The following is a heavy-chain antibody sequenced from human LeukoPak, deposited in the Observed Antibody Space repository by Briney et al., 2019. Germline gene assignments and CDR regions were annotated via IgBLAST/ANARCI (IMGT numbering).Heavy chain of an antibody. D-gene: IGHD2-8*01. J-gene: IGHJ6*03. V-gene: IGHV4-39*07. CDR1: GDSISSRSYY. CDR2: IYYSGST. Sequence: PSETLSLTCTVSGDSISSRSYYWGWVRQPPGKGLEWIGDIYYSGSTYQNPSLKSRVTISVDTSKNQFSLKLRSVNAADTAMYYCARDLRGTSAMDVWGKGTTVTVSS. CDR3: ARDLRGTSAMDV.